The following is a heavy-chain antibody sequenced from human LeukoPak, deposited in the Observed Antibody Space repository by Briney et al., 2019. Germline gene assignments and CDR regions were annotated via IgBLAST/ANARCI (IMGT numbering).Heavy chain of an antibody. CDR3: AGESFDI. V-gene: IGHV3-30*04. CDR1: GFTFSSYA. J-gene: IGHJ3*02. CDR2: ISKDGNSQ. Sequence: PGRSLRLSCAASGFTFSSYALDWVRQAPGKGLEWVAVISKDGNSQNYVDSVKGRFTISRDNSKNTLYLQMNSLRPEDTAVYYCAGESFDIWGQGTTVTVSS.